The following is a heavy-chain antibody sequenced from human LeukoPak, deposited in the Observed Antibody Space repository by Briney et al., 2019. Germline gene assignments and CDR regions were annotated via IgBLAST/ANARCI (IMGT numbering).Heavy chain of an antibody. CDR3: VRSDGGHLGNWFDP. Sequence: GESLRLSCAASGFSFDDYAMHWVRQAPGKGLEWVSVISGDGGSKYYADSVKGRFTISRDSSRSSLYLQMTSLRTEDTALYYCVRSDGGHLGNWFDPWGQGTLVTVSS. CDR2: ISGDGGSK. CDR1: GFSFDDYA. V-gene: IGHV3-43*02. D-gene: IGHD3-16*01. J-gene: IGHJ5*02.